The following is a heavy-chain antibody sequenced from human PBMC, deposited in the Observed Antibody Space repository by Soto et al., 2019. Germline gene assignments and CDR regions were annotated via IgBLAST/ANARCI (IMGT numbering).Heavy chain of an antibody. D-gene: IGHD4-17*01. J-gene: IGHJ4*01. CDR1: GYTFNTYG. V-gene: IGHV1-18*01. Sequence: AAVKYSFKTSGYTFNTYGITWVRQAPGQGLEWMGWINPYNGNTKFAQKLQDRVTMTTATSTSTAYMELASLRSDDTSVYYCARGRIAVTSQLCYWGHGTLVTVSS. CDR3: ARGRIAVTSQLCY. CDR2: INPYNGNT.